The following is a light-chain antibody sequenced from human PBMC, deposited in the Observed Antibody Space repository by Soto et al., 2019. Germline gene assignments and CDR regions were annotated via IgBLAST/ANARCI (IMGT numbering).Light chain of an antibody. Sequence: DIQMTQSPSTLSASVGDRVTITCRASQSISSWLAWYQQKPGKAPKLLMFDASSVESGVPPRFSGRGSETEFTLTISSLQPDDFATYFGQQYNSYPYTFGQGTKLEIK. J-gene: IGKJ2*01. CDR3: QQYNSYPYT. CDR1: QSISSW. V-gene: IGKV1-5*01. CDR2: DAS.